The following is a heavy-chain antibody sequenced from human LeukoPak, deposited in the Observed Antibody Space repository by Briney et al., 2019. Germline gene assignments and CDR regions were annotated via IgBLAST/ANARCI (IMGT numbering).Heavy chain of an antibody. CDR3: ARDLTRGSSSWYAGYFDY. V-gene: IGHV3-74*01. CDR2: INSDGSST. Sequence: PGGSLRLSCAASGFTFSSYWMHWVRQAPGKGLVWVSRINSDGSSTSYADSVKGRFTISRDNAKNTLYLQMNSLRAEDTAVYYCARDLTRGSSSWYAGYFDYWGQGTLVTVSS. J-gene: IGHJ4*02. D-gene: IGHD6-13*01. CDR1: GFTFSSYW.